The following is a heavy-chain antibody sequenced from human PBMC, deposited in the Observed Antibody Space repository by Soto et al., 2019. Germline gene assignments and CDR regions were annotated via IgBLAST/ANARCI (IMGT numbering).Heavy chain of an antibody. CDR1: GFTFSSYG. CDR2: ISYDGSNK. J-gene: IGHJ4*02. V-gene: IGHV3-30*18. D-gene: IGHD4-4*01. CDR3: AKVGVTTVTTGYYFDY. Sequence: GGSLRLSCAASGFTFSSYGMHWVRQAPGKGLEWVAVISYDGSNKYYADSVKGRFTISRDNSKNTLYLQMNSLRAEDTAVYYCAKVGVTTVTTGYYFDYWGQGTLVTVSS.